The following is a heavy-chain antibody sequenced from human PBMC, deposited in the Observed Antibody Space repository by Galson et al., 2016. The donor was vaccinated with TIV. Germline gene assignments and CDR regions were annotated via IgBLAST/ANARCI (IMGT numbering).Heavy chain of an antibody. D-gene: IGHD3-16*01. CDR2: TRYDGTNK. CDR1: GFTFSNYG. CDR3: ARDGARVGAHDAFDI. J-gene: IGHJ3*02. V-gene: IGHV3-30*02. Sequence: SLRLSCAASGFTFSNYGMHWVRQAPGKGLEWVAFTRYDGTNKYYADSVKGRFTISRDNSKNTLYLQMNSLRAEDTAVYYCARDGARVGAHDAFDIWGQGTMVTVSS.